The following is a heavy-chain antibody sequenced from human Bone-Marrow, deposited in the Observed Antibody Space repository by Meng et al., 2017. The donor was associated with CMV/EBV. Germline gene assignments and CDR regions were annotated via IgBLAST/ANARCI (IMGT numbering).Heavy chain of an antibody. CDR1: GFTFTSSA. J-gene: IGHJ3*02. CDR3: ASLVPLYSSGWYFGAFDI. V-gene: IGHV1-69*05. D-gene: IGHD6-19*01. Sequence: SVKVSCKASGFTFTSSAVQWVRQARGQRLEWMGGIIPIFGTANYAQKFQGRVTITTDESTSTAYMELSSLRSEDTAVYYCASLVPLYSSGWYFGAFDIWGQGTMVTVSS. CDR2: IIPIFGTA.